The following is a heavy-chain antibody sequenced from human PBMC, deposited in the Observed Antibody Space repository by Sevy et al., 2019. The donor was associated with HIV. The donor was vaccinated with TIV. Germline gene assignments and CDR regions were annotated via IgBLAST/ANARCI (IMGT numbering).Heavy chain of an antibody. V-gene: IGHV3-33*01. D-gene: IGHD2-2*02. CDR2: IWYDGSNK. J-gene: IGHJ6*02. Sequence: GGSLRLSCGASGFTFSSYGMHWVRQAPGKGLEWVAIIWYDGSNKYYADSVKGGFTISRDNSKNTLDLQMNGLRAEDTAVYYCAGVGGYCSGTSCYTGRYYYYYGRDVWGQGTTVTVSS. CDR3: AGVGGYCSGTSCYTGRYYYYYGRDV. CDR1: GFTFSSYG.